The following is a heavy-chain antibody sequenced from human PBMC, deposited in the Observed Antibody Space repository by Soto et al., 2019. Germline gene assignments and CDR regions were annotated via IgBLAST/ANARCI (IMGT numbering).Heavy chain of an antibody. J-gene: IGHJ5*02. Sequence: SGFTFSSYWMSWVRQAPGKGLEWVANIKQDGSEKYYVDSVKGRFTISRDNAKNTLYLQMNSLRAEDAAVYYCARSLNSGSTFDPWGQGTLVTVSS. CDR1: GFTFSSYW. CDR2: IKQDGSEK. V-gene: IGHV3-7*01. CDR3: ARSLNSGSTFDP. D-gene: IGHD6-6*01.